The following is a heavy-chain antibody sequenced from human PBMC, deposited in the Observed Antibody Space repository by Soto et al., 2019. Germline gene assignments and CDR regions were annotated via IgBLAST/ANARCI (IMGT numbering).Heavy chain of an antibody. V-gene: IGHV1-69*01. Sequence: QVQLVQSGAEVKKPGSSVKVSCKASGGTFSSYAISWVRQSPGQGLEWMGGIIPIFGTANSAQKFQRRVTITADESTITAYMELSSLRSEDTAVYYCARIVVDAAMGTSWGISGAPFYYYYGMDVWGQGPTVTVSS. CDR1: GGTFSSYA. J-gene: IGHJ6*02. CDR2: IIPIFGTA. D-gene: IGHD5-18*01. CDR3: ARIVVDAAMGTSWGISGAPFYYYYGMDV.